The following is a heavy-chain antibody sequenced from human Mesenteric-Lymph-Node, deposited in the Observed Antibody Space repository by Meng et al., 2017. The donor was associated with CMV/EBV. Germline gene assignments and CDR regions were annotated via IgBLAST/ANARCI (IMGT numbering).Heavy chain of an antibody. V-gene: IGHV5-51*01. CDR3: ARPLEMATITGLNS. D-gene: IGHD5-24*01. J-gene: IGHJ4*02. Sequence: GESLKISCKGSGYSFTKYWIAWVRQMPGRGPEWMGIIYPDDSDTRYSPAFQGHVTISVDKSVSTAYLQWGSLRASDTAIYYCARPLEMATITGLNSWGQGTLVTVSS. CDR1: GYSFTKYW. CDR2: IYPDDSDT.